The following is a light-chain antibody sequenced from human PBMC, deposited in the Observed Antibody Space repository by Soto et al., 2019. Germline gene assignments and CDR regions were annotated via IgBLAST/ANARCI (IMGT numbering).Light chain of an antibody. CDR1: QSLGSDY. CDR3: QLYGTSRA. V-gene: IGKV3-20*01. J-gene: IGKJ1*01. Sequence: ETVLTQSPGTLSLSPGERDTLSCRASQSLGSDYLAWYQQKPGQAPMLLIYGVSSRATDIPDRFSGSGSGTDFTLTISRLEQEDFAMYYCQLYGTSRAFGQGTKV. CDR2: GVS.